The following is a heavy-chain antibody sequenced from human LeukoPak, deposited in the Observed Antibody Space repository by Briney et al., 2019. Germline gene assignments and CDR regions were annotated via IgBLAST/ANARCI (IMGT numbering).Heavy chain of an antibody. CDR1: GFSFSDSY. CDR2: ISGSGSDI. CDR3: AKDRRAGSYDY. J-gene: IGHJ4*02. Sequence: AGGSLRLSCVVSGFSFSDSYMTWIRQTPGKGLEWLAYISGSGSDIYYADSVKGRFTISRDNAKNSLYLQMNSLRAEDTAVYYCAKDRRAGSYDYWGQGTLVTVSS. V-gene: IGHV3-11*01. D-gene: IGHD3-10*01.